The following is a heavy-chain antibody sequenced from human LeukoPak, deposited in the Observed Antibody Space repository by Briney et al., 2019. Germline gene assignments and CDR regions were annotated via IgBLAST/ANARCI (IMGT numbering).Heavy chain of an antibody. V-gene: IGHV4-39*02. Sequence: PSETLSLTCTVSGGSISSSSYYWGWIRQPPGKGLEWIGSIYYSGSTYYNPSLKSRVTISVDTSKNQFSLKLSSVTAADTAVYYCARDSVGRFGVVDYYYYGMDVWGQGTTVTVSS. J-gene: IGHJ6*02. CDR2: IYYSGST. CDR1: GGSISSSSYY. D-gene: IGHD3-3*01. CDR3: ARDSVGRFGVVDYYYYGMDV.